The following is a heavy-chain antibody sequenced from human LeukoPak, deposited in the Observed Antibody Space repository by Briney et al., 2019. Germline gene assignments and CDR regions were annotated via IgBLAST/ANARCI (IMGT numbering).Heavy chain of an antibody. CDR2: IKSKTDGGTT. CDR1: GFTFNNAW. V-gene: IGHV3-15*01. D-gene: IGHD3-22*01. CDR3: ITFSMIVVVITD. Sequence: GGSLRLSCAASGFTFNNAWMSWVRQAPGKGLEWVGRIKSKTDGGTTDYAAPVKGRFTISRDDSKSTLYLQMNSLKTEDTAVYYCITFSMIVVVITDWGQGTLVTVSS. J-gene: IGHJ4*02.